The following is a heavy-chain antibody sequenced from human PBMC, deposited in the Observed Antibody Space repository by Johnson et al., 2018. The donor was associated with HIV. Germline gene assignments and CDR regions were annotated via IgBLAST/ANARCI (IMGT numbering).Heavy chain of an antibody. V-gene: IGHV3-66*02. CDR1: GFTVSSNY. CDR3: ARAGYYYDSSGIFIPQDAFDI. D-gene: IGHD3-22*01. J-gene: IGHJ3*02. Sequence: EVQLVESGGGLVHPGGSLRLSCAASGFTVSSNYMNWVRQAPGKGLEWVSVIYSGGTTYYADSVKGRFTISRDNSKNTLYLQMNSLRAEDTAVYYCARAGYYYDSSGIFIPQDAFDIWGQGTMVTVSS. CDR2: IYSGGTT.